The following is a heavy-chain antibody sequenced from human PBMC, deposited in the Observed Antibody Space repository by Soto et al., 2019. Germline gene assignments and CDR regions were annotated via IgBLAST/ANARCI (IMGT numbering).Heavy chain of an antibody. Sequence: ASVKVSCKASGYTFTNYGISWVRQAPGRGLEWMGWISAYNGNTNYAQKLQGRVTMTTDTSTNTAYMDSLTAEDTAVYYCAKDRDYPRDYFHYWGQGTLVTVSS. J-gene: IGHJ4*02. D-gene: IGHD3-10*01. CDR1: GYTFTNYG. CDR2: ISAYNGNT. CDR3: AKDRDYPRDYFHY. V-gene: IGHV1-18*01.